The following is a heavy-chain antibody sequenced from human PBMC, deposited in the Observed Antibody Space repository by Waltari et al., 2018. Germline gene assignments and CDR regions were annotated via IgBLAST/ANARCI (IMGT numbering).Heavy chain of an antibody. CDR2: IYHSGST. J-gene: IGHJ4*02. CDR3: ARQSGLVLDY. CDR1: GYSISSGYY. Sequence: QVQLQESGPGLVKPSETLSLTCAVSGYSISSGYYWGWIRQPPGKGLEWIGSIYHSGSTYYSPSLKSRVTISVDTSKNQFSLKLSSVTAAYTAVYYCARQSGLVLDYWGQGTLVIVSS. V-gene: IGHV4-38-2*01. D-gene: IGHD6-19*01.